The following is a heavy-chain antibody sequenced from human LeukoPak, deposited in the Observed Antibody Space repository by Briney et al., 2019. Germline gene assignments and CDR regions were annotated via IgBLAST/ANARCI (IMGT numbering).Heavy chain of an antibody. CDR2: IYLSGST. J-gene: IGHJ4*01. Sequence: SETLSLTCSVSGGSISNYYWNWIRQPPGRGLEWIGYIYLSGSTNYNPSLKSRVTISVDTSKNQFSLKLNSVTAADTAVYYCARGLITLVRGSFDYWGHGTLVTVSS. CDR3: ARGLITLVRGSFDY. CDR1: GGSISNYY. V-gene: IGHV4-59*01. D-gene: IGHD3-10*01.